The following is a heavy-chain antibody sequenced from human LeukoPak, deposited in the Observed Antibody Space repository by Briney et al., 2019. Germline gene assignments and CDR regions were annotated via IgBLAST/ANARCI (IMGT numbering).Heavy chain of an antibody. Sequence: PSETLSLTCTVSGYSISNGYYWGWIRQPPGKGLEWVGRIKSKADGGTTDYAAPVKGRITISRDDSKNTLYLQMNSLKTEDIAVYYCTTNRHYGDYSDWFDAWGQGTLVTVSS. J-gene: IGHJ5*02. CDR1: GYSISNGYY. D-gene: IGHD4-17*01. CDR3: TTNRHYGDYSDWFDA. CDR2: IKSKADGGTT. V-gene: IGHV3-15*01.